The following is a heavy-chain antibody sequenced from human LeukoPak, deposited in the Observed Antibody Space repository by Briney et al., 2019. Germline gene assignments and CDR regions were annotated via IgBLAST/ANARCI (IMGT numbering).Heavy chain of an antibody. V-gene: IGHV1-18*01. CDR3: ARDPLDIVVVPADPTLDY. CDR1: GYTFTSYG. Sequence: ASVKVPCKASGYTFTSYGISWVRQAPGQGLEWMGWISAYNGNTNYAQKLQGRVTMTTDTSTSTAYMELRSLRSDDTAVYYCARDPLDIVVVPADPTLDYWGQGTLVTVSS. J-gene: IGHJ4*02. D-gene: IGHD2-2*03. CDR2: ISAYNGNT.